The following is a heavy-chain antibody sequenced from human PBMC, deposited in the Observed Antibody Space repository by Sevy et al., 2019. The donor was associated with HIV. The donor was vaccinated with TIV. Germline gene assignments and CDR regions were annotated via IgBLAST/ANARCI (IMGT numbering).Heavy chain of an antibody. CDR2: ISAYNGNT. Sequence: ASVKVSCKASGYTFTSYGISWVRQAPGQGLEWMGWISAYNGNTNYAQKLQGRVTMTPDTSTSKAYMELRSLRSDDTAGYYCAREYARRGASYYYGMDVWGQGTTVTVSS. J-gene: IGHJ6*02. V-gene: IGHV1-18*01. D-gene: IGHD2-8*01. CDR3: AREYARRGASYYYGMDV. CDR1: GYTFTSYG.